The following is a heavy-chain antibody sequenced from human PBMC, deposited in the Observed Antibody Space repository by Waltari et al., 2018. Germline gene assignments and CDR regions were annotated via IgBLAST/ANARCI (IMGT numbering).Heavy chain of an antibody. V-gene: IGHV3-48*02. J-gene: IGHJ4*02. D-gene: IGHD3-16*02. CDR1: GFSFSSYS. Sequence: EVQLVAAGGSLVQPGGSLRLSCGASGFSFSSYSMNWVRQAPGKGLEWVSYISPTRSTRYYADSVKGRFTIARDNGKDSLHLQMNSLRDEDTAVYYCATAARRRDVGDLSWGQGTLVTVSA. CDR3: ATAARRRDVGDLS. CDR2: ISPTRSTR.